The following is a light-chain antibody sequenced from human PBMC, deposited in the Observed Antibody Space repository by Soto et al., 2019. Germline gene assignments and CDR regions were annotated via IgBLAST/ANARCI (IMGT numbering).Light chain of an antibody. Sequence: DIPMTQSPSTLSASIGDRVNITCRASQSISSWLAWYQQKPGKAPKVLIYKASNLESGVPSRFSGSGSETEFTLTISSLQSEDFAVYYCQQYNNWPWTFGQGTKVDIK. CDR2: KAS. CDR1: QSISSW. V-gene: IGKV1-5*03. J-gene: IGKJ1*01. CDR3: QQYNNWPWT.